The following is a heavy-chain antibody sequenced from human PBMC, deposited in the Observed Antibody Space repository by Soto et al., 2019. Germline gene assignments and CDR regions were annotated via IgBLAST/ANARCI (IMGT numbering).Heavy chain of an antibody. V-gene: IGHV3-15*07. CDR2: IKTNTEGGTT. CDR1: GLTISNAW. Sequence: EVQLVESGGGFIYPGGSLRLSCAASGLTISNAWMNWVRQAPGKGLEWVGRIKTNTEGGTTDYAAAVKGRFTVSRDDSKNTLYLQMNSLKPEDTAVYYCPTGSVEGVWGQGTTVTVSS. J-gene: IGHJ6*02. CDR3: PTGSVEGV. D-gene: IGHD2-15*01.